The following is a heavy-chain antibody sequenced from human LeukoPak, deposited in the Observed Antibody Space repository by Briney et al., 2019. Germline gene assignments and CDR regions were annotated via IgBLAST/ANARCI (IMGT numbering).Heavy chain of an antibody. CDR1: GGSISSGDYS. D-gene: IGHD3-22*01. J-gene: IGHJ4*02. V-gene: IGHV4-30-4*01. Sequence: SQTLSLTCTVSGGSISSGDYSWSWIRQPPGKGLEWIGYIYYSGSTYYNPSLKSRVTISVDTSKNQFPLKLSSVTAADTAVYYCARVSYDSSGYLIGYFDYWGQGTLVTVSS. CDR3: ARVSYDSSGYLIGYFDY. CDR2: IYYSGST.